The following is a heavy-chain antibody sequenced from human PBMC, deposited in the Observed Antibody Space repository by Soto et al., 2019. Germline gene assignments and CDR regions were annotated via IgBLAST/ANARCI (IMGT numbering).Heavy chain of an antibody. CDR3: AREFYYDSSGIGFDS. V-gene: IGHV4-59*01. J-gene: IGHJ4*02. CDR1: GGYISNYY. CDR2: IYYSGSP. Sequence: PSEPLSLTYTVSGGYISNYYWSWIRQPPGKGLEWIGYIYYSGSPHHNPSLKNRVSISEDRSKNEFSLKLSSVTAADTAIYYFAREFYYDSSGIGFDSWGQGTLVTVSS. D-gene: IGHD3-22*01.